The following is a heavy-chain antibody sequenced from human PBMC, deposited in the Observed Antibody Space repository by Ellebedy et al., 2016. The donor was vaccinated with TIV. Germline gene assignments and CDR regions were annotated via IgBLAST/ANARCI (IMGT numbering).Heavy chain of an antibody. CDR2: VYYSGST. D-gene: IGHD6-19*01. CDR3: ASTSFTVAGLFEF. V-gene: IGHV4-59*01. J-gene: IGHJ3*01. CDR1: GGSITTYY. Sequence: GSLRLSXTVSGGSITTYYWSWLRRPPGKALEWIGFVYYSGSTSYNPSFESRVTISVDTSKNLFSLNLNSVTAADTAVYFCASTSFTVAGLFEFWGQGTMVTVSS.